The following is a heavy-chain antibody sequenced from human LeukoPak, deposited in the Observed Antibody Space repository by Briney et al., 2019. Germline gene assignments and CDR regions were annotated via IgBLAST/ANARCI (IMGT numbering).Heavy chain of an antibody. CDR3: ASLGY. V-gene: IGHV3-66*01. CDR2: TYSGGSS. J-gene: IGHJ4*02. CDR1: GLTVSNIY. Sequence: GGSLRLSCAASGLTVSNIYISWVRQAPGKGLEWVSLTYSGGSSYYADSVEGRFTISRDIPKNTLYLQMNSLKTEDTAVYYCASLGYWGQGTLVTVSS.